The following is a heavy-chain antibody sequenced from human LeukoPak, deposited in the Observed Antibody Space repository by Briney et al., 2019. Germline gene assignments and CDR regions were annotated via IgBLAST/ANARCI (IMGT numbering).Heavy chain of an antibody. J-gene: IGHJ4*02. Sequence: GGSLRLSCAASGFTFSSYSMNWVRQAPGKGLEWVSYISSSSTIYYADSVKGRFTISRDNAKNSLYLQMNSLRAEDTAVYYCARSSYYYDSSGYSGDYWGQGTLVTVSS. CDR2: ISSSSTI. CDR3: ARSSYYYDSSGYSGDY. D-gene: IGHD3-22*01. CDR1: GFTFSSYS. V-gene: IGHV3-48*01.